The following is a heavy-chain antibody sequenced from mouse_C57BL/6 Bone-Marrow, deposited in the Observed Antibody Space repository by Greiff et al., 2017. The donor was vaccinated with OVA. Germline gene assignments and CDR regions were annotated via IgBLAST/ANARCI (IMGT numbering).Heavy chain of an antibody. D-gene: IGHD1-1*01. CDR1: GFTFSDYY. V-gene: IGHV5-12*01. CDR2: ISNGGGRP. J-gene: IGHJ1*03. Sequence: EVQVVESGGGLVQPGGSLKLSCAASGFTFSDYYMYWVRQTPEKRLEWVAYISNGGGRPYYPDTVKGRFTISRDNAKNTLYMQMSRVKSEDTAMYYCASHDYYGSSYGYWYFDVWGTGTTVTVSS. CDR3: ASHDYYGSSYGYWYFDV.